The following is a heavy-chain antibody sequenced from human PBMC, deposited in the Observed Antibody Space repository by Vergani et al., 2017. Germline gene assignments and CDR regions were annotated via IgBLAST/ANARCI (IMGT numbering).Heavy chain of an antibody. CDR3: TSAYNGYDAFDD. CDR2: IYPDDSDT. D-gene: IGHD5-12*01. J-gene: IGHJ4*02. Sequence: EVQLVQSEAEVRKPGESLKISCKGSVYIFTTYWIAWVRQMPGRGLEWMGIIYPDDSDTRYSPCFQGQVTISIDKSISAVYLQWSSLKASDTAIYSCTSAYNGYDAFDDWGQGTLVTVSS. CDR1: VYIFTTYW. V-gene: IGHV5-51*01.